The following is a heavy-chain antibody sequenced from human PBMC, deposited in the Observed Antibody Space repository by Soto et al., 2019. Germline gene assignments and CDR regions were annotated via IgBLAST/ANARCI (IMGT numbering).Heavy chain of an antibody. CDR3: ARGAGDLPY. J-gene: IGHJ4*02. Sequence: EVQLVESGGGLVKPGGSLRLSCAASGFTCSSYTMTWVRQAPGKGLEWVSSISFSSTNIHYADSVKGRFTISRDNAKNSLYLQMYSLRAVDTAVYYCARGAGDLPYWGQGTLVTVSS. V-gene: IGHV3-21*01. D-gene: IGHD7-27*01. CDR2: ISFSSTNI. CDR1: GFTCSSYT.